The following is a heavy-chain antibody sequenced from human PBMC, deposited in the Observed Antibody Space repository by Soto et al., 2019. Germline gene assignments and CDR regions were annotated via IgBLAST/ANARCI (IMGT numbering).Heavy chain of an antibody. Sequence: QVQLVQSGAEVKKPGSSVKVSCKASGGTFSSYAISWVRQAPGQGLEWMGGIIPIFVTANYAQKFQGRVTITADESTSTAYMELSSLRSEDTAVYYCARDASGIAARPGYFDYWGQGTLVTVSS. V-gene: IGHV1-69*01. CDR2: IIPIFVTA. D-gene: IGHD6-6*01. CDR3: ARDASGIAARPGYFDY. CDR1: GGTFSSYA. J-gene: IGHJ4*02.